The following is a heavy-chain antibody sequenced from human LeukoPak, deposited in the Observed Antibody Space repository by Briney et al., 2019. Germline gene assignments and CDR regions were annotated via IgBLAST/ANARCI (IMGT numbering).Heavy chain of an antibody. CDR2: ISGSGGST. J-gene: IGHJ4*02. D-gene: IGHD3-22*01. CDR1: GFTFSSYA. V-gene: IGHV3-23*01. CDR3: AKDRMIVVVITLPV. Sequence: GGSLRLSCAASGFTFSSYAMSWVRQAPGKGLEWVSTISGSGGSTYYADSVKGRFTISRDNSKTTLYLQMNSLRAEDTAVYYCAKDRMIVVVITLPVWGQGTLVTVSS.